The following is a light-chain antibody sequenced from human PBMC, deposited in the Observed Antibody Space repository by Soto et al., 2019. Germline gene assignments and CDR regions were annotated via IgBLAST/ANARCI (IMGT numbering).Light chain of an antibody. CDR1: QSVSSSY. CDR3: QHYVSSPSRLT. Sequence: EVVLTQSPGTLSLYPGERATLSCRASQSVSSSYLAWYQQKPGQAPRLFIYNASSRATGIPDRFSGGGSGTDFTLTISRLEPEDFAVYYCQHYVSSPSRLTFGGGTKVEIK. J-gene: IGKJ4*01. CDR2: NAS. V-gene: IGKV3-20*01.